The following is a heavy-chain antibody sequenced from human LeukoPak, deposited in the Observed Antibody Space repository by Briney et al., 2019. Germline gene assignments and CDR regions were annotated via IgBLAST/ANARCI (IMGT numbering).Heavy chain of an antibody. CDR3: ARGGIGTAGPVGY. Sequence: KPSETLSLTCSVSGGSISRYYWSWIRQPPGKRLEWIGYIYYSGSTNYNPSLKSRVIISVDTSKNQFSLKLSSVTAADTAVYYCARGGIGTAGPVGYWGQGTLVTVSS. CDR1: GGSISRYY. D-gene: IGHD6-13*01. V-gene: IGHV4-59*01. J-gene: IGHJ4*02. CDR2: IYYSGST.